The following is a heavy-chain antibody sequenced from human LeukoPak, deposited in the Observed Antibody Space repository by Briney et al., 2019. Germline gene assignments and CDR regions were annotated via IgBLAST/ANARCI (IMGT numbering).Heavy chain of an antibody. Sequence: ASVKVSCKASGYTLTSYDINWVRQATGQGLEWMGWMNPNSGNTGYAQKFQGRVTMTRNTSISTAYMELSSLRSEDTAVYYCARCIVGSCYSEAGGGFDYWGQGTLVTVSS. CDR3: ARCIVGSCYSEAGGGFDY. CDR1: GYTLTSYD. D-gene: IGHD2-15*01. V-gene: IGHV1-8*01. CDR2: MNPNSGNT. J-gene: IGHJ4*02.